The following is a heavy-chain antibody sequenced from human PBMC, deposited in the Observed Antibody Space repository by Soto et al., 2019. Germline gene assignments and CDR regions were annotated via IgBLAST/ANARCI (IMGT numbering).Heavy chain of an antibody. V-gene: IGHV4-59*01. Sequence: QVQLQESGPGLVKPSETLSLTCTVSGASITQYYWNWIRQSPGKGLEWIVSVSSTGSTVFNPALTSRVTVSXXXSXXQCSLTLNSVTAGDTAVYYCARGGGSPYHNPEFDFWGQGTLVTVSS. CDR1: GASITQYY. J-gene: IGHJ4*02. CDR3: ARGGGSPYHNPEFDF. CDR2: VSSTGST. D-gene: IGHD6-13*01.